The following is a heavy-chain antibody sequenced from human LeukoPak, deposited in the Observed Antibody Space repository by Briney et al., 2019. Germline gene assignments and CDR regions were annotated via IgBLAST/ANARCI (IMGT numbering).Heavy chain of an antibody. Sequence: GGSLRLSCAASGFTFSSYGMHWVRQAPGKGLEWVAVIWYDGSNKYYADSVKGRFTISRDNSKNTLYLQMNSLRAEDTAVYYCARDQGIVATLDYWGQGTLVTVSS. V-gene: IGHV3-33*01. CDR2: IWYDGSNK. J-gene: IGHJ4*02. CDR3: ARDQGIVATLDY. CDR1: GFTFSSYG. D-gene: IGHD5-12*01.